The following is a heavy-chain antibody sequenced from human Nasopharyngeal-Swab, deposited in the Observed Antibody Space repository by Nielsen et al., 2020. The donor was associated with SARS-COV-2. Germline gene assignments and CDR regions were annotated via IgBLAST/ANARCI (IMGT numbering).Heavy chain of an antibody. CDR1: GGPFSGYY. CDR3: ARGFDY. V-gene: IGHV4-59*13. J-gene: IGHJ4*02. Sequence: SETLSLTCAVYGGPFSGYYWSWIRQPPGKGLEWIGYIYYSGSTNYNPSLKSRVTISVDTSKNQFSLKLSSVTAADTAVYYCARGFDYWGQGTLVTVSS. CDR2: IYYSGST.